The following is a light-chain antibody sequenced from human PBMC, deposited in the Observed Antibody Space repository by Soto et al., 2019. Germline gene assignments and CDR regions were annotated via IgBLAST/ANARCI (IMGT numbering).Light chain of an antibody. V-gene: IGKV3-11*01. CDR1: QYINTR. Sequence: EIVLTQSPATLSSCPGDRVTLSCRASQYINTRLAWYQHRPGQAPRLLIYQTSLRAAGIPARFSASGSGTEFTLTISDVQPEDFALYYCHQRQSWPRTFGQGTKVDI. CDR2: QTS. J-gene: IGKJ1*01. CDR3: HQRQSWPRT.